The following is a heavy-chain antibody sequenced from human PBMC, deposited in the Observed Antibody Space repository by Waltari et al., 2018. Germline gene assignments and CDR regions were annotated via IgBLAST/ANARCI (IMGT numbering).Heavy chain of an antibody. CDR2: ISSGSSYI. CDR3: ARSLRDGSSYPDPIVFDF. Sequence: QLLESGGGLVKPGESLRLSCSSSVFIFSRYSLNRVRQAPGKGLEWVASISSGSSYIYYADSMRGRFTISRDDANNSVFLQLNGLRVEDTAVYYCARSLRDGSSYPDPIVFDFWGQGNLVTVSS. CDR1: VFIFSRYS. D-gene: IGHD2-15*01. V-gene: IGHV3-21*01. J-gene: IGHJ4*02.